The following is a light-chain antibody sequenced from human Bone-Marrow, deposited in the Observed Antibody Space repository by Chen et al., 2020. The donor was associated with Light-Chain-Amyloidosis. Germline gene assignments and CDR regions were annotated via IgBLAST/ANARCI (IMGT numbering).Light chain of an antibody. Sequence: SYELTQPPSVSVSPGQTARITCSGDDLPTKYAYWYQQKPGQAPVLVIHRDTERPSGISERFSGSSSGTTATLNISGVQAEDEADYHSQSADSSGTYEVIFGGGTKLTVL. V-gene: IGLV3-25*03. CDR1: DLPTKY. CDR3: QSADSSGTYEVI. CDR2: RDT. J-gene: IGLJ2*01.